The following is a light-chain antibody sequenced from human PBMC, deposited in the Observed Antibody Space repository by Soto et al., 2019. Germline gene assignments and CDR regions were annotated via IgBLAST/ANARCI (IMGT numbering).Light chain of an antibody. CDR1: SSNIGNNA. CDR2: SDD. Sequence: QSVLTQPPSVSAAPRQRVTISCSGSSSNIGNNAVNWYQQLPGKAPKLLIYSDDLLPSGISDRFSGSKSGTSASLAISGLQSEDEADYFCATWDDSLNGWVFGGGTKLTVL. CDR3: ATWDDSLNGWV. V-gene: IGLV1-36*01. J-gene: IGLJ3*02.